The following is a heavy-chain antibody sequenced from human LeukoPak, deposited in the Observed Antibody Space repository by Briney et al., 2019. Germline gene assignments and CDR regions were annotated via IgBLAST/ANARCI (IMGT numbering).Heavy chain of an antibody. Sequence: GGSLRLSCAASGFTFSTYGMHWVRQAPGKGLEWVAFIRNDGSNKYYVESVKGRFTISRDNSKNTLYLQMNSLRAEDTAVYYCARDLMYSNTWRFDPWGQGTLVTVSS. CDR2: IRNDGSNK. V-gene: IGHV3-30*02. CDR3: ARDLMYSNTWRFDP. D-gene: IGHD6-13*01. J-gene: IGHJ5*02. CDR1: GFTFSTYG.